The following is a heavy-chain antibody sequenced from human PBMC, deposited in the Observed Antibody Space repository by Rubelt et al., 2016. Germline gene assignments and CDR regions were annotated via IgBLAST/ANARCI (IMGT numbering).Heavy chain of an antibody. J-gene: IGHJ2*01. V-gene: IGHV1-18*01. D-gene: IGHD6-6*01. CDR2: ISAYNGNT. CDR3: ARDRIRIAARQGWYFDL. CDR1: GYTFTSYG. Sequence: QVQLVQSGAEVKKPGASVKVSCKASGYTFTSYGISWVRQAPGQGLERMGRISAYNGNTNYAQKLQGRVTMTTDTSTSTSYMELRSLRSDDTAVYYCARDRIRIAARQGWYFDLWGRGTLVTVSS.